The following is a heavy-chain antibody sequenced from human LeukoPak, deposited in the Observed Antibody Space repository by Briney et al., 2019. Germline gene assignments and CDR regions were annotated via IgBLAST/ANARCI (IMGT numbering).Heavy chain of an antibody. CDR3: AKDSAKYSYGYYFDY. Sequence: GGSLRLSCAASGFTFSSYGMHWVRQAPGKGLEWVAFIRYDGSNKYYADSVKGRFTISRDNSKNTLYLQMNSLRAEDTAVYYCAKDSAKYSYGYYFDYWGQGTLVTVSS. V-gene: IGHV3-30*02. D-gene: IGHD5-18*01. CDR2: IRYDGSNK. CDR1: GFTFSSYG. J-gene: IGHJ4*02.